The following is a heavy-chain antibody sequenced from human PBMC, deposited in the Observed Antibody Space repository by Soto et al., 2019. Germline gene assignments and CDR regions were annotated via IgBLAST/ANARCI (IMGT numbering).Heavy chain of an antibody. D-gene: IGHD5-12*01. CDR2: IYSSGST. CDR1: GFTISRNY. J-gene: IGHJ1*01. CDR3: ARARDGYNFLYEPT. V-gene: IGHV3-53*01. Sequence: GGSLRLSCAASGFTISRNYMIWVRQPPGKGLEWVSVIYSSGSTDYADSVRGRFSISRDNSKSTVFLQMNTLRAEDTAVYYCARARDGYNFLYEPTWGQGTLVTVSS.